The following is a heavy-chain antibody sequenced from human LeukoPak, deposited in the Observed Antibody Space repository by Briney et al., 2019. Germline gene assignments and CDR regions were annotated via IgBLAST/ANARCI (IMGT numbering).Heavy chain of an antibody. J-gene: IGHJ4*02. CDR2: ISNSSSYI. Sequence: GGSLRLSCAASGFTFSSYSMNWVRQAPGKGLEWVSSISNSSSYIYYADSVKGRFTISRDNAKNSLYLQMNSLRAEDTAVYYCAKVGGYSYGSGTFDYWGQGTLVTVSS. D-gene: IGHD5-18*01. CDR3: AKVGGYSYGSGTFDY. V-gene: IGHV3-21*01. CDR1: GFTFSSYS.